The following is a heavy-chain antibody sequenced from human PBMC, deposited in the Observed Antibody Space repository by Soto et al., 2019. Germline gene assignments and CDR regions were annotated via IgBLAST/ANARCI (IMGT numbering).Heavy chain of an antibody. CDR2: ISGTSVYI. CDR3: AREGALKPFSS. J-gene: IGHJ5*02. V-gene: IGHV3-21*01. Sequence: PGGSLRLACVASGFTFSNYNMNGVRQAPGKGLEWVSHISGTSVYIHYADSVNGRFTISRDNAKNSVYLQMDSLRVEDTAVYYCAREGALKPFSSWGQGALVTVSS. CDR1: GFTFSNYN.